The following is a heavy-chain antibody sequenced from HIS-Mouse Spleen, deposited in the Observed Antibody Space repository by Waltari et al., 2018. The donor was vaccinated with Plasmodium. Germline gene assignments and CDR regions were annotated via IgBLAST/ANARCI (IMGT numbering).Heavy chain of an antibody. CDR2: ISYDGSNK. CDR3: AKDRRSSSWYVDY. J-gene: IGHJ4*02. CDR1: GFTFSSYG. Sequence: QVQLVESGGGVVQPGRSLRLSCAASGFTFSSYGMHWVRQAPGKGLEGVSVISYDGSNKYYVDSVKGRFTISRDNSKNTLYLQMNSLRAEDTAVYYCAKDRRSSSWYVDYWGQGTLVTVSS. V-gene: IGHV3-30*18. D-gene: IGHD6-13*01.